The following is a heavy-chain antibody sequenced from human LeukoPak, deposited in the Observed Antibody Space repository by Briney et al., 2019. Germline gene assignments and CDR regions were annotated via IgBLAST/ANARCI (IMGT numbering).Heavy chain of an antibody. V-gene: IGHV4-4*07. J-gene: IGHJ6*03. CDR3: ARGGGEYGDYDYYYYMDV. Sequence: PSETLSLTCTVSGGSISSYYWSWIRQPAGKGLEWIGRIYTSGSTNYNPSLRSRVTMSVDTSKNQFSLKLSSVTAADTAVYYCARGGGEYGDYDYYYYMDVWGKGTTVTVSS. D-gene: IGHD4-17*01. CDR1: GGSISSYY. CDR2: IYTSGST.